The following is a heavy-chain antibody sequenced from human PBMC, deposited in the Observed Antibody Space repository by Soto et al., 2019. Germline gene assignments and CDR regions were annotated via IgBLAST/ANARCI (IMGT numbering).Heavy chain of an antibody. CDR3: ARSLSAVGYYYYGMDV. CDR1: GFTFSSYE. Sequence: GGSLRLSCAASGFTFSSYEMNWVRQAPGKGLEWVSFISETGRTIYYADSVKGRFTISRDNAENSLYLQMNSLRAEDTAVYYCARSLSAVGYYYYGMDVWGQGTTVTVSS. J-gene: IGHJ6*02. CDR2: ISETGRTI. V-gene: IGHV3-48*03. D-gene: IGHD6-13*01.